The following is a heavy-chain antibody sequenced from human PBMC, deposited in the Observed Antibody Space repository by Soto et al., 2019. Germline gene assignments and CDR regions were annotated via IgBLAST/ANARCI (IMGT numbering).Heavy chain of an antibody. Sequence: SETLSLTCAVSGGSISSGGYSWSWIRQPPGKGLEWIGYIYHSGSTYYNPSLKSRVTISVDRSKNQFSLKLSSVTAADTAVYYCARGPTFHWGQGTLVTVSS. CDR2: IYHSGST. J-gene: IGHJ4*02. D-gene: IGHD1-26*01. V-gene: IGHV4-30-2*01. CDR3: ARGPTFH. CDR1: GGSISSGGYS.